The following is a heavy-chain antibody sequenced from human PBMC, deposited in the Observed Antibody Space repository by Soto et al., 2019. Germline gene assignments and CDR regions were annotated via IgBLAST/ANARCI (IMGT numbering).Heavy chain of an antibody. CDR2: IGTAGDP. D-gene: IGHD6-19*01. Sequence: PGWSLELSSAASGFTFSSYDMHWVRQATGKGLEWVSAIGTAGDPYYPGSVKGRFTISRENAKSSLYLQMNSLRAGDTAVYYCARALGAVAGTNHGSYGMDVWGQGTTVTV. J-gene: IGHJ6*02. V-gene: IGHV3-13*05. CDR3: ARALGAVAGTNHGSYGMDV. CDR1: GFTFSSYD.